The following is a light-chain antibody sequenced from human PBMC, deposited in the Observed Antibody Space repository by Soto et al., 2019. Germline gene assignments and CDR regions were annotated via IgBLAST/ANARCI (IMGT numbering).Light chain of an antibody. J-gene: IGLJ1*01. CDR1: SSDVGAYDY. CDR3: SSFAGSNNFPYV. Sequence: QAARTQQPSASGSPGQSVTISCTGTSSDVGAYDYVSWYQQHPGKAPKLMIYEINKRPSGVPDRFSGSKSGNTASLTVSGLQAEDEADYYCSSFAGSNNFPYVFGTGTKVTVL. V-gene: IGLV2-8*01. CDR2: EIN.